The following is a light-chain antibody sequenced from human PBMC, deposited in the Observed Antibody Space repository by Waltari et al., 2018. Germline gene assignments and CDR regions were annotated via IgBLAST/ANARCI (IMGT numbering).Light chain of an antibody. V-gene: IGLV2-8*01. J-gene: IGLJ2*01. Sequence: QSALTQPPSASGSPGPSVTLPCPGTRRDVQNYNSFSWYQHHPGKAPKLTLYEVTKRPSGIPDRFSGSKSGNTASLTISGLQAEDEASYYCTSYAGSNNVVFGGGTKVTVL. CDR3: TSYAGSNNVV. CDR1: RRDVQNYNS. CDR2: EVT.